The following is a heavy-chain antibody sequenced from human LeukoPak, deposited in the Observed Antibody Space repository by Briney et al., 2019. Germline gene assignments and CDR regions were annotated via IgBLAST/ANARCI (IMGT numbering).Heavy chain of an antibody. CDR3: ARSPDSSDYYFYFDY. D-gene: IGHD3-22*01. J-gene: IGHJ4*02. CDR2: VDYRGTT. Sequence: SETLSLTCTVSGGSISPYYWSWIRQPPGKGLEWIGYVDYRGTTNYNSSLKSRVTISVDTSKNQFSLRVTSVTAADTAVYYCARSPDSSDYYFYFDYWGQGTLVPVSS. V-gene: IGHV4-59*08. CDR1: GGSISPYY.